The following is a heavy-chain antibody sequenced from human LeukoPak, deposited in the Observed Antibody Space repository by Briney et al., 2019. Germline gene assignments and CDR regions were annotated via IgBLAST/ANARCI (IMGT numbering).Heavy chain of an antibody. J-gene: IGHJ5*02. CDR1: GGSISSSSYY. V-gene: IGHV4-39*01. D-gene: IGHD2-2*01. Sequence: SETLSLTCTVSGGSISSSSYYWGWIRQPPGKGLEWIGIIYYSGSTYHNPSLKSRLTISVDTSKNQFSLKLSSVTATDTAVYYCARRGYCSSTSCYEYWFDPWGQGTLVTVSS. CDR3: ARRGYCSSTSCYEYWFDP. CDR2: IYYSGST.